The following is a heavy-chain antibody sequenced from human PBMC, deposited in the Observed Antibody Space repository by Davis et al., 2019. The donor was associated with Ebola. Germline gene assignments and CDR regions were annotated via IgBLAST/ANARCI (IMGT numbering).Heavy chain of an antibody. V-gene: IGHV3-23*01. CDR1: GFTFSSYA. Sequence: GESLKISCAASGFTFSSYAMSWVRQTPGKGLEWVSAISGSGASTQYADSVKGRFTISRDNSKNTLYLQMNSLRVEDTAVYYCAKDDRSGYSYGYEMDYWGQGTLVTVSS. J-gene: IGHJ4*02. D-gene: IGHD5-18*01. CDR3: AKDDRSGYSYGYEMDY. CDR2: ISGSGAST.